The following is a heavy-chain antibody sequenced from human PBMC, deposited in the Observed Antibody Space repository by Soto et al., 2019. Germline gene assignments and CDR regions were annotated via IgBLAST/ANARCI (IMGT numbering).Heavy chain of an antibody. V-gene: IGHV3-23*01. CDR1: GFTFSSYA. J-gene: IGHJ6*02. Sequence: VESLRLSCAASGFTFSSYAMSWVRKAPGKGLEWVSAISGSGGSTYYADSVKGRFTISRDNSKNTLYLQMNSLRAEDTAVYYCAKDQIPGIAISYYYYGMDVWGQGTTVTVSS. CDR2: ISGSGGST. CDR3: AKDQIPGIAISYYYYGMDV. D-gene: IGHD6-13*01.